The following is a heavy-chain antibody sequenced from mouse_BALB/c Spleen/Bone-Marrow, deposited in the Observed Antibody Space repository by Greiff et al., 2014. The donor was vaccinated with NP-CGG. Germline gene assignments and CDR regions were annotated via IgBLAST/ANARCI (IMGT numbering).Heavy chain of an antibody. J-gene: IGHJ4*01. CDR1: GYSFTSYY. D-gene: IGHD1-1*01. CDR3: ARGRFTTVVATGAMDY. V-gene: IGHV1-66*01. Sequence: QVQLQQSGPELVKPGASVKISCKASGYSFTSYYIHWVKQRPGQGLEWVGWIFPGSGNTKYNEKFKGKATLTADTSSSTAYMQLSSLTSEDSAVHFCARGRFTTVVATGAMDYWGQGTSVTVSS. CDR2: IFPGSGNT.